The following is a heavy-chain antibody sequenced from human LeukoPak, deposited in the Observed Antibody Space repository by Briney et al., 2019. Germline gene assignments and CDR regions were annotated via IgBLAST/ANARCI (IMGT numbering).Heavy chain of an antibody. D-gene: IGHD1-26*01. V-gene: IGHV4-4*07. CDR3: ARDRLGATGHWRIDV. CDR1: GGSFSSYY. Sequence: SETLSLTCTVSGGSFSSYYWTWIRQPAGKGLEWIGRIYNSGTTNYSPSLESRVTMSLDTSKNRFSLSLSSVTAADAAVYYCARDRLGATGHWRIDVWGRGTLVTVSS. J-gene: IGHJ2*01. CDR2: IYNSGTT.